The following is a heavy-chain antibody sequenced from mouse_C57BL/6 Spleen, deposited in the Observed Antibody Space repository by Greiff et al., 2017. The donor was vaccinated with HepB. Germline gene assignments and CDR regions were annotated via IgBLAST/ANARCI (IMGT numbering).Heavy chain of an antibody. CDR3: ARHEVGYSNYVRYAMDY. J-gene: IGHJ4*01. Sequence: VKLVESGAELVKPGASVKLSCKASGYTFTEYTIHWVKQRSGQGLEWIGWFYPGSGSIKYNEKFKDKATLTADKSSSTVYMELSRLTSEDSAVYFCARHEVGYSNYVRYAMDYWGQGTSVTVSS. V-gene: IGHV1-62-2*01. CDR1: GYTFTEYT. CDR2: FYPGSGSI. D-gene: IGHD2-5*01.